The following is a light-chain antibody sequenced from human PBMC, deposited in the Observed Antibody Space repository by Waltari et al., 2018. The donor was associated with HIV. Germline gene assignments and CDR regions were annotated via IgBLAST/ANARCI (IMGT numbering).Light chain of an antibody. Sequence: SVLPPPPSASGAPGQSATLSCSGSSPYLGRNYVFLYQQVPGTAPKLLLYRNDQRPSGVPDRFSGSTSGTSASLDISGLRPEEEADYYCATWEDSLSGVLFGGGTKLTVL. CDR1: SPYLGRNY. CDR3: ATWEDSLSGVL. J-gene: IGLJ2*01. V-gene: IGLV1-47*01. CDR2: RND.